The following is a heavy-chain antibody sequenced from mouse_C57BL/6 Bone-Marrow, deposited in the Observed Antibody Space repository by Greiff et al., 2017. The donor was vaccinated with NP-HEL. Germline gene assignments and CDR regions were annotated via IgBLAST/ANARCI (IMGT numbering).Heavy chain of an antibody. CDR1: GYTFTSYW. Sequence: QVQLQQPGAELVKPGASVKVSCKASGYTFTSYWMHWVKQRPGQGLEWIGRIHPSDSDTNYNQKFKGKATLTVDKSSSTAYMQLSSLTSEDSAVYYCVGVGAHYYGSSYGYAMDYWGQGTSVTVSS. CDR2: IHPSDSDT. CDR3: VGVGAHYYGSSYGYAMDY. J-gene: IGHJ4*01. V-gene: IGHV1-74*01. D-gene: IGHD1-1*01.